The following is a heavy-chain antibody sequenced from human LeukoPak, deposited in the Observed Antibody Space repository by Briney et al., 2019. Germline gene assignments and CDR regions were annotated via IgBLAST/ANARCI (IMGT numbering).Heavy chain of an antibody. CDR3: AKDSGWQLLRAEYFQH. Sequence: GGSLRLSCAASGFTFGNYAIHWVRQVPGKSLEWVSLISADGRSTYYADSVKGRFTISRDNSRFSLYLQMRSLTTEDTAVYYCAKDSGWQLLRAEYFQHWGPGTLVTVSS. J-gene: IGHJ1*01. D-gene: IGHD2-15*01. CDR1: GFTFGNYA. CDR2: ISADGRST. V-gene: IGHV3-43*02.